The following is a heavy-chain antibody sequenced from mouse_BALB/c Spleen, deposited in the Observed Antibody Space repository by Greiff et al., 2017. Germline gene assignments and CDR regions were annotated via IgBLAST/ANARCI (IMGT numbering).Heavy chain of an antibody. CDR2: ISSGSSTI. D-gene: IGHD4-1*01. CDR3: ARSWEGGKNYFDY. J-gene: IGHJ2*01. Sequence: DVMLVESGGGLVQPGGSRKLSCAASGFTFSSFGMHWVRQAPEKGLEWVAYISSGSSTIYYADSVKGRFTISRDNPKNTLFLQMTSLRSEDTAMYYCARSWEGGKNYFDYWGQGTTLTVSS. CDR1: GFTFSSFG. V-gene: IGHV5-17*02.